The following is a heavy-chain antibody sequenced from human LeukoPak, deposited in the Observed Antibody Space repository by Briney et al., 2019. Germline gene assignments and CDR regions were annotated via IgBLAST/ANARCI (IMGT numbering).Heavy chain of an antibody. CDR1: GFTFSSYG. J-gene: IGHJ4*02. CDR3: ARKSAVADY. V-gene: IGHV3-30*03. CDR2: ISYDGSNK. D-gene: IGHD6-19*01. Sequence: GGSLRLSCAASGFTFSSYGMHWVRQAPGKGLEWVAVISYDGSNKYYADSVKCRFTISRDNSKNTLYLQMNSLRAEDTAVYYCARKSAVADYWGQGTLVTVSS.